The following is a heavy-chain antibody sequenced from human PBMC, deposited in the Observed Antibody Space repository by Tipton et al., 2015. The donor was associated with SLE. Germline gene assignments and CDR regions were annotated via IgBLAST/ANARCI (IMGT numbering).Heavy chain of an antibody. Sequence: QLVQSGAEVKKPGASVKVSCKASGYSFTSYDINWVRQVTGQGLEWMGWMNPNTGNAGFAQKFQGRVTMTRNTSITTAYMELSSLRTEDTAVYYCARGMDIAVAVRMDVWGQGTTVSVSS. D-gene: IGHD2-15*01. CDR3: ARGMDIAVAVRMDV. CDR1: GYSFTSYD. J-gene: IGHJ6*02. CDR2: MNPNTGNA. V-gene: IGHV1-8*01.